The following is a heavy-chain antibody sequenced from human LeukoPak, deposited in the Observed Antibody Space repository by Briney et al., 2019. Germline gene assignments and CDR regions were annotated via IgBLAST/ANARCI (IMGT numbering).Heavy chain of an antibody. D-gene: IGHD2-2*01. CDR3: AKDRVVVVPAATGLDY. CDR1: GFTFSSYG. CDR2: IRYDGSNK. J-gene: IGHJ4*02. V-gene: IGHV3-30*02. Sequence: PGGSLRLSCAASGFTFSSYGMHWVRQAPGKGLEWVAFIRYDGSNKYYADSVKGRFTISRDNSKNTLYLQMSSLRAEDTAVYYCAKDRVVVVPAATGLDYWGQGTLVTVSS.